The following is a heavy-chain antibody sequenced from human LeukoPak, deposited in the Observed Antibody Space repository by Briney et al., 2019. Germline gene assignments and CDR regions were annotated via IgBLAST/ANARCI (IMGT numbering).Heavy chain of an antibody. CDR3: ARRRITMVRGVKNWFDP. CDR2: INHSGST. V-gene: IGHV4-34*01. CDR1: GGSFSGYY. J-gene: IGHJ5*02. D-gene: IGHD3-10*01. Sequence: SETLSLTCAVYGGSFSGYYWSWIRQPPGKGLEWIGEINHSGSTNYNPSLKSRVTISVDTSKNQFSLKLSSVTAADTAVYYCARRRITMVRGVKNWFDPWGQGTLVTVSS.